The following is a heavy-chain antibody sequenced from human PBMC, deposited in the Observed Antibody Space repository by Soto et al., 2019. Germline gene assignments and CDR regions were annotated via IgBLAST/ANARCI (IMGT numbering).Heavy chain of an antibody. V-gene: IGHV1-69*13. CDR2: IIPIFGTA. Sequence: SVKVSCKASGGTFSSYAISWVRQAPGQGLEWMGGIIPIFGTANYAQKFQGRVTITADESTSTAYMELSSLRSEDTAVYYCARESGSGGIAAAGTFVWGQGTMVTVYS. CDR3: ARESGSGGIAAAGTFV. J-gene: IGHJ4*02. D-gene: IGHD6-13*01. CDR1: GGTFSSYA.